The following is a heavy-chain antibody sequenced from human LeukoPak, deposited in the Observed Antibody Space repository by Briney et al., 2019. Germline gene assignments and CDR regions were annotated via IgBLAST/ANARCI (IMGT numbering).Heavy chain of an antibody. CDR2: ISYDGSNK. D-gene: IGHD3-10*01. V-gene: IGHV3-30*04. Sequence: GKSLRLSCAASGFTFNDYTIHWVRQAPGKGLEWVAVISYDGSNKYYADSVKGRFTISRDTSQNTLYLQMNSLRAEDTAIYFCARELWFGELFFDYWGQGTLVTVSS. CDR3: ARELWFGELFFDY. CDR1: GFTFNDYT. J-gene: IGHJ4*02.